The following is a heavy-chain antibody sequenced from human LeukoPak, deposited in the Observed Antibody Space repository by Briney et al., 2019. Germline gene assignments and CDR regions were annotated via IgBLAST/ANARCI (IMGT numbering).Heavy chain of an antibody. CDR1: GFIFSPYW. CDR2: MKEDVGEK. Sequence: GRSLRLSCAASGFIFSPYWVTWVRQAPGMGLEWVANMKEDVGEKFYVDSVRGRFTISRDNAKNSVYLQMNSLRVEDTGVYYCARVRTEWYIDLWGRGTLVTVST. CDR3: ARVRTEWYIDL. D-gene: IGHD2-8*02. J-gene: IGHJ2*01. V-gene: IGHV3-7*01.